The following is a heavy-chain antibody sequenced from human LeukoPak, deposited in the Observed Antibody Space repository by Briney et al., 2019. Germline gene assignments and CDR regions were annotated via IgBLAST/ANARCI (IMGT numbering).Heavy chain of an antibody. CDR1: GGSISSSSYY. CDR3: ASTDYDFWSGSNDY. Sequence: SETLSLICTVSGGSISSSSYYWGWIRQPPGKGLEWIGSIYYSGSTYYNPSLKSRVTISVDTSKNHFSLKLSSVTAADTAVYYCASTDYDFWSGSNDYWGQGTLVTVSS. J-gene: IGHJ4*02. V-gene: IGHV4-39*02. D-gene: IGHD3-3*01. CDR2: IYYSGST.